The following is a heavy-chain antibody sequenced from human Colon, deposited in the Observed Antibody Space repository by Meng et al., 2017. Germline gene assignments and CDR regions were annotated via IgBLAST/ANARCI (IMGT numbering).Heavy chain of an antibody. CDR3: ARTNYGDYNWFDP. Sequence: QAQLQGSGPGLVKPSQTLSLTCTVSGGSISSGCFYWSWIRQHPGKGLEWIGYIYYSGSTYYNPSLRSRVAISIDTSKNQFSLKLTSVTAADTAVYFCARTNYGDYNWFDPWGQGTLVTVSS. V-gene: IGHV4-31*03. CDR1: GGSISSGCFY. CDR2: IYYSGST. D-gene: IGHD4-17*01. J-gene: IGHJ5*02.